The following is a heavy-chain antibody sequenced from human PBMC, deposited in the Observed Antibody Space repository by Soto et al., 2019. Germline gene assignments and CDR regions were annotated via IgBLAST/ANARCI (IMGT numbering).Heavy chain of an antibody. Sequence: QVQLVQSGAEVKKPGSSVKVSCKASGGTFSSYTISWVRQAPGQGLEWMGRIIPILGIANYAQKFQGRVTITAXXSXSXXYMELSSLRSEDTAVYYCARWGRYCSSTSCQEIDYWGQGTLVTVSS. V-gene: IGHV1-69*02. CDR2: IIPILGIA. D-gene: IGHD2-2*01. CDR1: GGTFSSYT. J-gene: IGHJ4*02. CDR3: ARWGRYCSSTSCQEIDY.